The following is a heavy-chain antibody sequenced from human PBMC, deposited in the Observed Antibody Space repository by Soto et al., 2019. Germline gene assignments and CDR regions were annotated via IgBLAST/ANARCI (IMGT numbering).Heavy chain of an antibody. CDR3: ARDYYDSSAPFLY. D-gene: IGHD3-22*01. CDR2: IWYDGSNK. Sequence: GGSLRISCAASGFTFSSYGMLWVRQAPGKGLEWVAVIWYDGSNKYYADSVKGRFTISRDNSKNTLYLQMNSLRAEDTAVYYCARDYYDSSAPFLYWGQGTLVTVSS. CDR1: GFTFSSYG. J-gene: IGHJ4*02. V-gene: IGHV3-33*01.